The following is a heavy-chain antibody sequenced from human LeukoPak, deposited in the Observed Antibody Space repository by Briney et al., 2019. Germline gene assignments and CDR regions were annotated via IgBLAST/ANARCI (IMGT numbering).Heavy chain of an antibody. CDR3: ARDYVARIVVVITIMDV. J-gene: IGHJ6*03. D-gene: IGHD2-21*01. Sequence: GGSLRLSCAASGFTFSSYAMNWVRQAPGKGLEWVSSISSSSSYIYYADSVKGRFTISRDNAKNSLYLQMNSLRAEDTAVYYCARDYVARIVVVITIMDVWGKGTTVTVSS. CDR1: GFTFSSYA. V-gene: IGHV3-21*01. CDR2: ISSSSSYI.